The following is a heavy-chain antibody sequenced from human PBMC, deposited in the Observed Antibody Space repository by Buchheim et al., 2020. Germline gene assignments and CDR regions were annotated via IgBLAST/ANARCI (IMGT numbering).Heavy chain of an antibody. CDR3: AREGATVVTPLDY. CDR1: GFTFSSYG. Sequence: QVQLVESGGGVVQPGRSLRLSCAASGFTFSSYGMHWVRQAPGKGLEWVAVIWYDGSNKYYADSVKGRFTIPRDNSKNTLYLQMNSLRAEDTAVYYCAREGATVVTPLDYWGQGTL. J-gene: IGHJ4*02. D-gene: IGHD4-23*01. V-gene: IGHV3-33*01. CDR2: IWYDGSNK.